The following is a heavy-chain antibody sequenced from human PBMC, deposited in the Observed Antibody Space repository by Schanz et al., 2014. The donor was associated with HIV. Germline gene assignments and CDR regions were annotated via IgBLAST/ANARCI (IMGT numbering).Heavy chain of an antibody. D-gene: IGHD2-21*02. J-gene: IGHJ4*02. Sequence: QVQLVQSGAEVKKPGASVKVSCKASGYTFTSQYIHWVRQATGQGLEWMGWMNPNSGNTAYAQKFQGRVSMTRNTSINTAYLELSGLTSDDTAVYYCARAVLRRIAVTFTLYYFDNWGQGSLVIVSS. V-gene: IGHV1-8*02. CDR1: GYTFTSQY. CDR2: MNPNSGNT. CDR3: ARAVLRRIAVTFTLYYFDN.